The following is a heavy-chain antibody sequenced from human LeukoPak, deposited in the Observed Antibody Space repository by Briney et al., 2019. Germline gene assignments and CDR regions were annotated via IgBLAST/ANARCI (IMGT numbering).Heavy chain of an antibody. CDR2: LSPSGADT. Sequence: GGSLRLSCAASGFTFTNYAMNWLPQAPGKGLEWVSTLSPSGADTYYADSVKGRFTTSRDISKNTLYLQMNSLRAEDTAVYYCARRAYNWGAFDIWGQGTMVTVSS. CDR3: ARRAYNWGAFDI. CDR1: GFTFTNYA. D-gene: IGHD5-24*01. J-gene: IGHJ3*02. V-gene: IGHV3-23*01.